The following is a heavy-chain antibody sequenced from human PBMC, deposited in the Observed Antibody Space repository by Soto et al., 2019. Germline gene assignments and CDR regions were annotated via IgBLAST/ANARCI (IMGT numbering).Heavy chain of an antibody. CDR1: GFAFSSYA. D-gene: IGHD1-26*01. J-gene: IGHJ5*02. CDR3: AKNQGVELVPLATVDWFDP. CDR2: LSGDGSDP. V-gene: IGHV3-23*01. Sequence: GGSLRLSCAASGFAFSSYAMSWVRQAPGKGLEWVSTLSGDGSDPYYSDSVKGRFTISRDNSKDTVYLELNNLSAEDTAVYHCAKNQGVELVPLATVDWFDPWGQGSVVTVSS.